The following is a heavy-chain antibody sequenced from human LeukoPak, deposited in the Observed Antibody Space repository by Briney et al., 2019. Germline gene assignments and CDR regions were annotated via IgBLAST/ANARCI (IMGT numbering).Heavy chain of an antibody. J-gene: IGHJ4*02. V-gene: IGHV3-23*01. CDR3: AKDKGGYSRGSWGFDY. Sequence: GGSLRLSCAASGFTFSSYAMSWVRQPPGKGLEWVSHISGSRITTYYADSVKGRFTISRDNSKNTLYLQMNSLRAEDTAVYYCAKDKGGYSRGSWGFDYWGQGTLVTVSS. CDR1: GFTFSSYA. D-gene: IGHD6-13*01. CDR2: ISGSRITT.